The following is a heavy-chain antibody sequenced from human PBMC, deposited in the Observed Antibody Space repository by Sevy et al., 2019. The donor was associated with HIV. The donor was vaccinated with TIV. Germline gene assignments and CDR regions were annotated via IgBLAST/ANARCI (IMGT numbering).Heavy chain of an antibody. D-gene: IGHD3-10*01. CDR1: GFNFEDYA. J-gene: IGHJ4*02. V-gene: IGHV3-9*01. Sequence: GGSLRLSCAASGFNFEDYAMQWVRQAPGKGLEWASGISWNSVNIGCADSVKGRFTISRDNAKNCLYLQMNSLKTEDTALYYCAKGPGGDWGQGTLVTVSS. CDR2: ISWNSVNI. CDR3: AKGPGGD.